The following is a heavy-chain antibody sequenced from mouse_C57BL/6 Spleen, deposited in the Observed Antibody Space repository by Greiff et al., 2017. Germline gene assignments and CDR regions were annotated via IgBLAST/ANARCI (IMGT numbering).Heavy chain of an antibody. CDR1: GYTFTDYY. CDR2: IYPGSGNT. V-gene: IGHV1-76*01. Sequence: VKLMESGAELVRPGASVKLSCKASGYTFTDYYINWVKQRPGQGLEWIARIYPGSGNTYYNEKFKGKATLTAEKSSSTAYMQLSSLTSEDSAVYFCAREGGYGYAMDYWGQGTSVTVSS. J-gene: IGHJ4*01. D-gene: IGHD2-2*01. CDR3: AREGGYGYAMDY.